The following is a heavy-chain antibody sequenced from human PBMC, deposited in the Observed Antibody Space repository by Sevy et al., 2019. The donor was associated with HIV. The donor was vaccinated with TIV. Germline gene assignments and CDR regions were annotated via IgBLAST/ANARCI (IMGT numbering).Heavy chain of an antibody. CDR3: ARATGIAAAGGNWFDP. J-gene: IGHJ5*02. CDR2: ISSSSSYI. CDR1: GFTFSSYS. Sequence: GGSLRLSCAASGFTFSSYSMNWVRQAPGKGLEWVSSISSSSSYIYYADSVKGRFTMSRDNAKNSLYLQMNSLGVEDTAVYYCARATGIAAAGGNWFDPWGQGTLVTVSS. D-gene: IGHD6-13*01. V-gene: IGHV3-21*01.